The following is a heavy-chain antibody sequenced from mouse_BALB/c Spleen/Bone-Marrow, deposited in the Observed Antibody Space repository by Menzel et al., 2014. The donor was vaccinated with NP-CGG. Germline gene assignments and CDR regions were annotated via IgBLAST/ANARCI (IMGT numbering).Heavy chain of an antibody. CDR1: GFTFSSFG. V-gene: IGHV5-17*02. Sequence: EVQLVESGGGLVQPGGSRKLSCTASGFTFSSFGMHWGRQAPEKGLEWVAYISSDSDTIYYADTVKGRFTISRDNPKNTLFLQMTSLRSEDTAMYYCTRDHDYDWYFDVWGAGTTVTVSS. D-gene: IGHD2-4*01. CDR3: TRDHDYDWYFDV. CDR2: ISSDSDTI. J-gene: IGHJ1*01.